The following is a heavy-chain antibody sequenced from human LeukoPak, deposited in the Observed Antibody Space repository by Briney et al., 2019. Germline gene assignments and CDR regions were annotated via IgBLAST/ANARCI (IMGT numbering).Heavy chain of an antibody. CDR1: GYTFTGYY. V-gene: IGHV1-2*02. Sequence: ASVKVSCKASGYTFTGYYMHWVRQAPGRGLEWMGWINPNSGGTNYAQKFQGRVTMTRDTSISTAYMELSRLRSDDTAVYYCARDQIPKDTAMDFDYWGQGTLVTVSS. J-gene: IGHJ4*02. CDR2: INPNSGGT. CDR3: ARDQIPKDTAMDFDY. D-gene: IGHD5-18*01.